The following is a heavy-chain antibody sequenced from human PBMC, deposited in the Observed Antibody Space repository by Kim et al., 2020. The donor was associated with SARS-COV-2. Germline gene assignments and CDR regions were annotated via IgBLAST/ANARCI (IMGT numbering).Heavy chain of an antibody. J-gene: IGHJ6*02. CDR2: INHSRGI. CDR3: TRGWAGVVPSPLLGLGPHYDYYAMDV. CDR1: GGSLTGYF. V-gene: IGHV4-34*01. D-gene: IGHD3-10*01. Sequence: LETLSLTCSVYGGSLTGYFWTWIRQPPGKGLEWIGEINHSRGIKYNPSLKSRVTISADTSKNQFSLRLISVCAADTAVYYCTRGWAGVVPSPLLGLGPHYDYYAMDVWGQGTTVTVSS.